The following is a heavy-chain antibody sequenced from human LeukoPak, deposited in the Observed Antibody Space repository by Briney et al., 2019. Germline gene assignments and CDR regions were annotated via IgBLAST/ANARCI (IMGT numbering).Heavy chain of an antibody. V-gene: IGHV3-21*01. CDR1: GFTFSSYS. CDR2: ISSSSSYI. CDR3: ARTLGYCSGGSCYTQDDAFDI. Sequence: PGGSLRLSCAASGFTFSSYSMNWVRQAPGKGLEWVSSISSSSSYIYYADSVKGRFTISRDNAKNSLYLQMNSLRAEDTAVYYCARTLGYCSGGSCYTQDDAFDIWGQGTMVTVSS. J-gene: IGHJ3*02. D-gene: IGHD2-15*01.